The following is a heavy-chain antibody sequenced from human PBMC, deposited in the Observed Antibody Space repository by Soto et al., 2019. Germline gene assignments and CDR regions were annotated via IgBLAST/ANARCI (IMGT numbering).Heavy chain of an antibody. CDR3: ARVFVGYCSSTSCSPYFDY. J-gene: IGHJ4*02. V-gene: IGHV1-69*02. CDR2: IIPILGIA. D-gene: IGHD2-2*01. Sequence: ASVKVSCKASGGTFSSYTISWVRQAPGQGLEWMGRIIPILGIANYAQKFQGRVTITADKSTSTAYMELSSLRSEDTAVYYCARVFVGYCSSTSCSPYFDYWGQGTLVTVSS. CDR1: GGTFSSYT.